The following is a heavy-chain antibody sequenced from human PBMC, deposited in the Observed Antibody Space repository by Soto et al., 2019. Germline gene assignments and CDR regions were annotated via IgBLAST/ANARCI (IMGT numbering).Heavy chain of an antibody. CDR2: ISGSGGST. CDR1: GFTFSSYA. CDR3: AKDSAPSEEQLADDAFDI. J-gene: IGHJ3*02. Sequence: GGSLRLSCAASGFTFSSYAMSWVRQAPGKGLEWVSAISGSGGSTYYADSVKGRFTISRDNSKNTRYLQMNSLRAEDTAVYYCAKDSAPSEEQLADDAFDIWGQGTMVTVSS. D-gene: IGHD6-6*01. V-gene: IGHV3-23*01.